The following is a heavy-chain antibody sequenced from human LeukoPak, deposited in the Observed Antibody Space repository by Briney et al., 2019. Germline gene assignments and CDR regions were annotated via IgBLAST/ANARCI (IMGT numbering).Heavy chain of an antibody. CDR1: VFTFTSYD. J-gene: IGHJ4*02. Sequence: ASVKASCKASVFTFTSYDIHCVPQAPGQGLEWMGWINPNSGGTNYAQKFQGRVTMTRDKSISTAYMELSRLRSDDTAVFYCAREEVIATAGPTIDDWGQGALVTVSS. CDR2: INPNSGGT. CDR3: AREEVIATAGPTIDD. V-gene: IGHV1-2*02. D-gene: IGHD6-13*01.